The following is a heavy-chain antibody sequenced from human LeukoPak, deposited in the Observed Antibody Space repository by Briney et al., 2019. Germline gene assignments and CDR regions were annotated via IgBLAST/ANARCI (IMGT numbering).Heavy chain of an antibody. D-gene: IGHD1-26*01. CDR1: GGSFSGYY. V-gene: IGHV4-34*01. CDR2: INHSGST. CDR3: ARPKSYSGSYNY. Sequence: ASETLSLTCAVYGGSFSGYYWSWIRQPPEKGLEWIGEINHSGSTNYNPSLKSRVTISVDTSKNQFSLKLSSVTAADTAVYYCARPKSYSGSYNYWGQGTLVTVSS. J-gene: IGHJ4*02.